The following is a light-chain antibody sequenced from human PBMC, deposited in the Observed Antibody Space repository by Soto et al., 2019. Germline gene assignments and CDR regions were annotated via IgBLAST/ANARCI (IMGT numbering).Light chain of an antibody. CDR2: EVR. J-gene: IGLJ1*01. CDR3: SSYTTMSTKV. CDR1: SNDVGAYDY. Sequence: QSVLTQPASVSGSPGQSITISCTGTSNDVGAYDYVSWYKQHPGKPPKLMIFEVRNRPSGVSSRFSGSRSGNTASLTISGLQAEDEADYYCSSYTTMSTKVFGTGTKVTVL. V-gene: IGLV2-14*01.